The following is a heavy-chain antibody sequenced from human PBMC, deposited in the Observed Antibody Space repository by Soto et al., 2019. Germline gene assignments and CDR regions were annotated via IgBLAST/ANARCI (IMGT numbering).Heavy chain of an antibody. CDR3: ATSWYENWFDP. CDR1: GFTFSSYA. CDR2: ISGSGGST. D-gene: IGHD6-13*01. J-gene: IGHJ5*02. V-gene: IGHV3-23*01. Sequence: EVQLLESGGGLVQPGGSLRLSCAASGFTFSSYAMNWVRQAPGKGLEWVSVISGSGGSTYYSDSVKGRFTISRDNSKNTLYLQMNSLRAEDTALYYCATSWYENWFDPWGQGTLVTVSS.